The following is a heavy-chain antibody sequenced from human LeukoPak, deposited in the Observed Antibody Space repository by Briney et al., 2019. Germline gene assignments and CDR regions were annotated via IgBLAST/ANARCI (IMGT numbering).Heavy chain of an antibody. CDR1: GGSISSYY. Sequence: SETLSLTCTVSGGSISSYYWSWIRQPPGKGLEWIGYIYYSGSTNYNPSLKSRVTMSLDTSKNQFSLKLSSVTAADTAVYHCARDSGSNFDYWGQGTLVTVSS. D-gene: IGHD2-15*01. CDR2: IYYSGST. V-gene: IGHV4-59*01. J-gene: IGHJ4*02. CDR3: ARDSGSNFDY.